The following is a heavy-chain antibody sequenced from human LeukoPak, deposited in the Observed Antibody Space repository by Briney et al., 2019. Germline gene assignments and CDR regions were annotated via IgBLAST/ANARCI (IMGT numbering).Heavy chain of an antibody. CDR1: GGTFSSYT. J-gene: IGHJ6*02. Sequence: SVKVSCKASGGTFSSYTISWVRHAPGQGLEWMGRIIPILGIANYAQKFQGRVTITADKSTSTAYMELSSLRSEDTAVYYCARAYSSSSGGGMDVWGQGTTVTVSS. CDR3: ARAYSSSSGGGMDV. D-gene: IGHD6-6*01. CDR2: IIPILGIA. V-gene: IGHV1-69*02.